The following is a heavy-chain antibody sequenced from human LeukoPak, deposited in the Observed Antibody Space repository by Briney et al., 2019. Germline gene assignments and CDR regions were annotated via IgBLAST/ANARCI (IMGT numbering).Heavy chain of an antibody. V-gene: IGHV3-23*01. D-gene: IGHD5-12*01. CDR1: GFTFSSYA. CDR3: AKDVVAAMLSHYYDMDV. CDR2: LSGSGGNT. J-gene: IGHJ6*02. Sequence: PGGSLRLSCAASGFTFSSYAMIWFRQAPGKGLDWVSGLSGSGGNTHYAAAVKGRATISRDNSKPTLYLQMNSLRAEDTAIYYYAKDVVAAMLSHYYDMDVWGQGTTVTVSS.